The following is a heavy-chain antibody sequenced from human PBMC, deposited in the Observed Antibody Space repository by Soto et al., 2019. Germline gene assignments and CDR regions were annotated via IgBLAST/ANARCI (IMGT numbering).Heavy chain of an antibody. Sequence: ASVKVSCKASGYTFTSYGISWVRQAPGQGLEWMGWISAYNGNTNYAQKLQGRVTMTTDTSTSTAYMELRSLRSDDTAVYYCARWGQTPAAGPSFDYWGQGTLVTVSS. V-gene: IGHV1-18*01. J-gene: IGHJ4*02. D-gene: IGHD6-13*01. CDR1: GYTFTSYG. CDR2: ISAYNGNT. CDR3: ARWGQTPAAGPSFDY.